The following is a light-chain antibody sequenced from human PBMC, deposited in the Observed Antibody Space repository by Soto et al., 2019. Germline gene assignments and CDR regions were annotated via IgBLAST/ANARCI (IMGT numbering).Light chain of an antibody. CDR1: HGVRSN. Sequence: ETVMTQSPVTLSLSPGDRTTLSCRGSHGVRSNLAWYQQKSDQPPRLLIYAASTRATGIPGRFSGSGSGTEFTLTISSLQSEDSAVYYCQQYNDWPPLTFGGGTKVEIK. J-gene: IGKJ4*01. V-gene: IGKV3-15*01. CDR2: AAS. CDR3: QQYNDWPPLT.